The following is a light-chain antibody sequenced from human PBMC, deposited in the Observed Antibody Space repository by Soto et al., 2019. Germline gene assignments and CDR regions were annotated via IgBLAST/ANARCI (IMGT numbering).Light chain of an antibody. V-gene: IGLV2-23*01. Sequence: QSVLTQPASVSGSPGQSITISCTGTSRDVGSYNLVSWYQQHPGKAPKLMIYEGSKRPSGVSNRFSGSKSGNTASLTISGLQADDEADYYCCSYAGSSTSVVFGGGTKLTVL. CDR2: EGS. CDR3: CSYAGSSTSVV. CDR1: SRDVGSYNL. J-gene: IGLJ2*01.